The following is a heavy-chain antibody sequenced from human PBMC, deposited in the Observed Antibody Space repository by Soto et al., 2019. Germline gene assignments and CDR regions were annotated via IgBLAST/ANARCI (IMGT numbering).Heavy chain of an antibody. CDR2: IYYSGST. J-gene: IGHJ5*02. V-gene: IGHV4-59*08. CDR1: GGSISSYY. Sequence: SETLSLTCTVSGGSISSYYWSWIRQPPGEGLEWIGYIYYSGSTNYNPSLKSRVTISVDTSKNQFSLKLSSVTAADTAVYYFARQGYCSGGSCYSGWFDPWGQGTLVTVSS. D-gene: IGHD2-15*01. CDR3: ARQGYCSGGSCYSGWFDP.